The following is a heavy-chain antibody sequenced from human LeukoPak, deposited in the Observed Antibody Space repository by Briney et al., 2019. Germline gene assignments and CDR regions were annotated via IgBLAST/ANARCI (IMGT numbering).Heavy chain of an antibody. CDR2: ISSSSSYI. V-gene: IGHV3-21*01. Sequence: PGGSLRLSCAASGFTFSSYSMNWVRQAPGKGLEWVSYISSSSSYIYCADSVKGRFTISRDNAENSLYLQMNSLRAEDTAVYYCARGSPALVRGRVPDYWGQGTLVTVSS. J-gene: IGHJ4*02. CDR1: GFTFSSYS. D-gene: IGHD3-10*01. CDR3: ARGSPALVRGRVPDY.